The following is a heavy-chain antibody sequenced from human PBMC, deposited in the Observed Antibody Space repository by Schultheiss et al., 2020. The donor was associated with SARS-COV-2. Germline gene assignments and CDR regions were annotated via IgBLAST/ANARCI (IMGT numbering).Heavy chain of an antibody. CDR1: GGSFSGYY. Sequence: SETLSLTCAVYGGSFSGYYWSWIRQPPGKGLEWIGEINHSGSTNYNPSLKSRVTISVDTSKNQFSLKLSSVTAADTAVYYCARVLRTTVTAYWYFDLWGRGTLVTVSS. J-gene: IGHJ2*01. CDR2: INHSGST. V-gene: IGHV4-34*01. D-gene: IGHD4-17*01. CDR3: ARVLRTTVTAYWYFDL.